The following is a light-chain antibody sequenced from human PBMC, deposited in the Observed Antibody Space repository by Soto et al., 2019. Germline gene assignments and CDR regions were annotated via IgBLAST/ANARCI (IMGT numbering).Light chain of an antibody. J-gene: IGLJ1*01. Sequence: QSVLTQPASVSGSPGQSITISCTGTSSDVGAYNYDSWYQQYPGEAPKVIIYDVSHRPAGVSNRFSGSKSGNTASLTISGLQTQDEDDYYCSSYTIATTYVFGTGTKVTVL. CDR1: SSDVGAYNY. CDR3: SSYTIATTYV. CDR2: DVS. V-gene: IGLV2-14*01.